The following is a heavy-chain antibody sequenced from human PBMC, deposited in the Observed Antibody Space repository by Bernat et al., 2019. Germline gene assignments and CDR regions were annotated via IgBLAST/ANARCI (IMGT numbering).Heavy chain of an antibody. J-gene: IGHJ4*02. Sequence: QVQLVESGGGVVQPGRSLRLSCAASGFTFSSYAMHWVRQAPGNGLEWVATISYDETNKYYADSVKGRFTISRDNSKNTLSLLMNSLTAEDTAVYYCAKGGDYSSSGFDYWGQGTLVTVSS. D-gene: IGHD6-6*01. CDR2: ISYDETNK. CDR1: GFTFSSYA. CDR3: AKGGDYSSSGFDY. V-gene: IGHV3-30-3*01.